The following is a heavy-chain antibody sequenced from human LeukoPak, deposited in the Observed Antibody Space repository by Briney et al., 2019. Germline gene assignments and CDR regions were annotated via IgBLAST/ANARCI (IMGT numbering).Heavy chain of an antibody. CDR1: GGTFSSYA. CDR3: ARGVVWITAEYYYMDV. D-gene: IGHD3-10*01. J-gene: IGHJ6*03. Sequence: SVKVSCKASGGTFSSYAISWVRQATGQGREWMGGIIPIFGTANYAQKFQGRVTITADKSTSTAYMELSSLRSEDTAVYYCARGVVWITAEYYYMDVWGKGTTVTVSS. CDR2: IIPIFGTA. V-gene: IGHV1-69*06.